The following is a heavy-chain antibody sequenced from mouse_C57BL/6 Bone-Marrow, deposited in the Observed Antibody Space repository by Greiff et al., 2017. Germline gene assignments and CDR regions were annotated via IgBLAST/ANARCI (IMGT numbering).Heavy chain of an antibody. CDR1: GFSLTSYG. Sequence: QVQLKESGPGLVQPSQSLSITCTVSGFSLTSYGVHWVRQSPGKGLEWLGVIWRGGSTDYNAAFMSRLSITKDNSKSQDFFKMNSLQADDTAIYYCAKKGHSNYWYFDVWGTGTTVTVSS. J-gene: IGHJ1*03. D-gene: IGHD2-5*01. CDR2: IWRGGST. CDR3: AKKGHSNYWYFDV. V-gene: IGHV2-5*01.